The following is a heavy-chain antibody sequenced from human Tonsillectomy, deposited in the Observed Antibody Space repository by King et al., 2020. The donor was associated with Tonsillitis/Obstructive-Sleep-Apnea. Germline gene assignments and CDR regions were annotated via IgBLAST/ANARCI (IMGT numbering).Heavy chain of an antibody. J-gene: IGHJ6*02. CDR2: ISYDGTNK. Sequence: VQLVESGGGVVQPGRSLRLPCAASGFTFSSYAMHWVRQAPGKGLEWVAVISYDGTNKYNADSVKGRFTISRDNSKNTLYLQMNSLRPEDTAVYYCAGQLELRREDGMDVWGQGTTVTVSS. CDR3: AGQLELRREDGMDV. V-gene: IGHV3-30*04. CDR1: GFTFSSYA. D-gene: IGHD1-7*01.